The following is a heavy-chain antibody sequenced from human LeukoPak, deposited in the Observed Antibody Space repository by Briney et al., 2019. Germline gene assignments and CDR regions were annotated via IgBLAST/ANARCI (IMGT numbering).Heavy chain of an antibody. CDR1: GFTFSSYA. CDR2: ISYDGSNK. V-gene: IGHV3-30*14. D-gene: IGHD3-22*01. J-gene: IGHJ4*02. Sequence: GGSLRLSCAASGFTFSSYAMHWVRQAPGKGLEWVAVISYDGSNKYYADSVKGRFTISRDNSKNTLYLQMNSLRAEDTAVYYCAGKGYDSSGYYNELDYWGQGTLVTVSS. CDR3: AGKGYDSSGYYNELDY.